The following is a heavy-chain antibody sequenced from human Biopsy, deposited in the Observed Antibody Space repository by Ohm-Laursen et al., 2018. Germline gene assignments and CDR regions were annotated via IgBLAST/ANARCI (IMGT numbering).Heavy chain of an antibody. Sequence: SLRLSCAASGFSFSNTGMHWVWQGPGKGLEWVAGFSWSSDSITYAKSVTGRFTISRDNGENSLYLQMNSLRPEDTALYYCTKNTQWEGSGYLDAFHIWGHGAMVTVSS. D-gene: IGHD3-22*01. V-gene: IGHV3-9*01. CDR2: FSWSSDSI. J-gene: IGHJ3*02. CDR1: GFSFSNTG. CDR3: TKNTQWEGSGYLDAFHI.